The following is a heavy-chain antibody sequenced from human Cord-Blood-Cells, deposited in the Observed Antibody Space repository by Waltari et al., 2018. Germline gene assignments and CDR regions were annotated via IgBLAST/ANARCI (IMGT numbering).Heavy chain of an antibody. Sequence: QVQLVQSGAEVKKPGASVKVSCKASGYTFTSYDINWVRQATGQGLEWMGWWNPNIGKTDYAQRFKGRVTMTRNTAISTAYMELSSLRSEDTAVYYCAIASYLASLAEYFQHWGQGTLVTVSS. CDR2: WNPNIGKT. D-gene: IGHD1-26*01. J-gene: IGHJ1*01. CDR3: AIASYLASLAEYFQH. CDR1: GYTFTSYD. V-gene: IGHV1-8*01.